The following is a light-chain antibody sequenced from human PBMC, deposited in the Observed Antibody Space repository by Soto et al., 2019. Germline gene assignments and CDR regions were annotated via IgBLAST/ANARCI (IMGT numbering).Light chain of an antibody. CDR3: QQYNNWPLT. J-gene: IGKJ4*01. Sequence: EIVMTQSPATLSVSPGERATLSCRAGQSVSSKLAWYQQKPGQAPRLLISGASTRATGIPARFSGSGSGTEFTLTITSLQSEDCAVYYCQQYNNWPLTFGGGTKVEIK. V-gene: IGKV3-15*01. CDR1: QSVSSK. CDR2: GAS.